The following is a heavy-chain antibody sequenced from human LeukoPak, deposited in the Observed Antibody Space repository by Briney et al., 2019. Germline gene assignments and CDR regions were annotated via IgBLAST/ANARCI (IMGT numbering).Heavy chain of an antibody. CDR3: ARGFFKIDY. V-gene: IGHV4-34*01. J-gene: IGHJ4*02. Sequence: SETLSLTCAVYGGSFSGYYWSWIRQPPGKGLEWIGEINHSGSTNYNPSLKSRVTISVDTSENQFSLKLSSVTAADTAVYYCARGFFKIDYWGQGTLVTVSS. CDR2: INHSGST. CDR1: GGSFSGYY.